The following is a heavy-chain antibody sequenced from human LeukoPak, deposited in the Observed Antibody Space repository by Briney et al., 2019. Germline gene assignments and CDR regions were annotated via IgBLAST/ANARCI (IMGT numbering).Heavy chain of an antibody. CDR1: GGSFSGYY. V-gene: IGHV4-34*01. CDR2: INHGGST. CDR3: ARGWYNYGSKTDS. J-gene: IGHJ5*01. D-gene: IGHD3-10*01. Sequence: PSETLSLTCAVYGGSFSGYYWSWIRQSPGTGLEWIGEINHGGSTNYNPSPMSRVSISANSSNNHFSLRLSSVTAADTAVYYCARGWYNYGSKTDSWGQGTLVTVSS.